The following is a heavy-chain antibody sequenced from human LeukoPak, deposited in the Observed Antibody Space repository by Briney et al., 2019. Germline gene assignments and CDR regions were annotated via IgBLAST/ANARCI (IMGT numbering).Heavy chain of an antibody. CDR2: IYHSGST. CDR3: ARMAVVPAPDAFDI. J-gene: IGHJ3*02. CDR1: GGSFSGYY. V-gene: IGHV4-34*01. Sequence: SETLSLTCAVYGGSFSGYYWSWIRQPPGKGLEWIGYIYHSGSTYYNPSLKSRVTISVDRSKNQFSLKLSSVTAADTAVYYCARMAVVPAPDAFDIWGQGTMVTVSS. D-gene: IGHD2-2*01.